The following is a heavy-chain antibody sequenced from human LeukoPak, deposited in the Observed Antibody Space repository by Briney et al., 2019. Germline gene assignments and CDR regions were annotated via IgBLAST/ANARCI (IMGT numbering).Heavy chain of an antibody. CDR1: GYTFTSYA. CDR3: ARGPLSDIFCDY. CDR2: ISAYNGNT. J-gene: IGHJ4*02. V-gene: IGHV1-18*01. Sequence: ASVKVSCKASGYTFTSYAMHWVRQAPGQRLEWMGWISAYNGNTNYAQKLQGRVTMTTDTSTSSAYMELRSLRSDDTAVYYCARGPLSDIFCDYWGQGTLVTVSS. D-gene: IGHD3-9*01.